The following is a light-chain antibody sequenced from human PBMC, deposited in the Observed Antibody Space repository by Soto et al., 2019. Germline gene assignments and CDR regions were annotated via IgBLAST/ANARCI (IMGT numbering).Light chain of an antibody. J-gene: IGLJ2*01. CDR1: SSDVGSYNL. CDR3: CSYAGGVI. Sequence: QSALTQPASVSGSPGQSITISCTGTSSDVGSYNLVSWYQQYPGKAPKLMNYEVTKRPSGVSDRFSGSKSGNTASLTISGLQAEDEADYYCCSYAGGVIFGGGTQLTVL. V-gene: IGLV2-23*02. CDR2: EVT.